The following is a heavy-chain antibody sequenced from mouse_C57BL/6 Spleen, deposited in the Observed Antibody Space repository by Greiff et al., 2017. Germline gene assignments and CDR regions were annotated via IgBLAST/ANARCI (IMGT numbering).Heavy chain of an antibody. J-gene: IGHJ2*01. D-gene: IGHD1-1*01. CDR1: GYTFTSYW. CDR3: ARDYGRD. Sequence: VQLQQSGAELVKPGASVKLSCKASGYTFTSYWMQWVKQRPGQGLEWIGEIDPSDSYTNYTQKFKGKATLTVDTSSSTAYMQLSSLTSEDSAVYYCARDYGRDWGQGTTLTVSS. CDR2: IDPSDSYT. V-gene: IGHV1-50*01.